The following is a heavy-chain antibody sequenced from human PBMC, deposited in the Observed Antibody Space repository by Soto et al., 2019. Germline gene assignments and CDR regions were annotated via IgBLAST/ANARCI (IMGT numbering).Heavy chain of an antibody. CDR3: ARAPPGPAPRWGV. Sequence: SETLSLTCSVSNGSISSGGYSWSWIRQTPGKGLEWIGYIYPTGKTYYNPSLKNRATLSIDTSQNQFSLQLTSVTAADTAVYYCARAPPGPAPRWGVWGHGTTVTVSS. V-gene: IGHV4-30-2*01. J-gene: IGHJ6*02. CDR1: NGSISSGGYS. CDR2: IYPTGKT. D-gene: IGHD3-16*01.